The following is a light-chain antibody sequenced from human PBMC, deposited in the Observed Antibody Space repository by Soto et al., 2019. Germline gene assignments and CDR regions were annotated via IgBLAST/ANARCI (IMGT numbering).Light chain of an antibody. J-gene: IGKJ1*01. CDR3: HQYHNWT. V-gene: IGKV3-15*01. Sequence: EILMTQSPATLSVSPGERVTFSCRASQSVSYYLAWYQQKPGQAPRLLIYDASTRATGIPARFSGRGSGTEFTLTISSLQSEDFAVYSCHQYHNWTFGQGTKVDIK. CDR2: DAS. CDR1: QSVSYY.